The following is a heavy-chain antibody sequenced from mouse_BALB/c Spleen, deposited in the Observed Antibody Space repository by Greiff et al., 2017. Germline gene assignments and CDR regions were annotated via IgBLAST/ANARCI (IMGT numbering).Heavy chain of an antibody. V-gene: IGHV5-6-4*01. Sequence: EVMLVESGGGLVKPGGSLKLSCAASGFTFSSYTMSWVRQTPEKRLEWVATISSGGSYTYYPDSVKGRFTISRDNAKNTLYLQMSSLKSEDTAMYYCTRDEDYYGSSSWYFDVWGAGTTVTVSS. CDR1: GFTFSSYT. CDR2: ISSGGSYT. D-gene: IGHD1-1*01. CDR3: TRDEDYYGSSSWYFDV. J-gene: IGHJ1*01.